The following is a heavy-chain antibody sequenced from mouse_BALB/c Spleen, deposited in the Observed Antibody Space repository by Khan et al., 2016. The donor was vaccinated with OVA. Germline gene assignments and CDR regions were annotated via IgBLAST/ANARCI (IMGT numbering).Heavy chain of an antibody. CDR3: ARVYGGDFDY. CDR2: IRYSGNT. J-gene: IGHJ2*01. D-gene: IGHD2-10*02. V-gene: IGHV3-2*02. CDR1: GYSITSDYA. Sequence: QLEESGPGLVKPSQSLSLTCTVTGYSITSDYAWNWIRQFPGNKLEWMGFIRYSGNTNYNPSLKSRASITRDTSKNQFFLHLNSVTTEDTATYYCARVYGGDFDYWGQGTTLTVSA.